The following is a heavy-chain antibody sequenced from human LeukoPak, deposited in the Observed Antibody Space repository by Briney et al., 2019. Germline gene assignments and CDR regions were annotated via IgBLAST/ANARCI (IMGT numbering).Heavy chain of an antibody. D-gene: IGHD1-14*01. Sequence: SETLSLTCSVSGGSINNYYWSWIRQPPGKGLEWIGCIYSTGSTNYNPSLKSRATISLDTSRNQFSLMLTSVAAADTAVYYCSRGRATGVHWGLGTLVTVSS. CDR1: GGSINNYY. J-gene: IGHJ4*02. CDR2: IYSTGST. CDR3: SRGRATGVH. V-gene: IGHV4-59*13.